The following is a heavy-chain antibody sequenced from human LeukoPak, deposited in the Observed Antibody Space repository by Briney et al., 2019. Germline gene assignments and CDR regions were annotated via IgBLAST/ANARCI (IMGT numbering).Heavy chain of an antibody. J-gene: IGHJ4*02. Sequence: ASVKVSCKASGYTFTSYYMHWVRQAPGQGLEWMGIINPSGGSTSYAQKFQGRVTMTEDTSTDTAYMELSSLRSEDTAVYYCASSSSGWEQRAPFDYWGQGTQVTVSS. CDR1: GYTFTSYY. CDR3: ASSSSGWEQRAPFDY. V-gene: IGHV1-46*01. D-gene: IGHD6-19*01. CDR2: INPSGGST.